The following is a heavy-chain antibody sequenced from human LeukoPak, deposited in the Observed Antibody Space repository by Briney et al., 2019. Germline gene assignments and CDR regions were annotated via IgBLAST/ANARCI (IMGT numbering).Heavy chain of an antibody. CDR2: IYTTGGT. Sequence: SETLSLTCTVSGGSISSGRYYWSWIRQPAGKGLEWIGRIYTTGGTNYNPSLESRVTISVDTSKNQFSLKLSSVTAADTAVYYCARDVEEGGSPSFDYWGQGALVTVSS. CDR1: GGSISSGRYY. V-gene: IGHV4-61*02. J-gene: IGHJ4*02. D-gene: IGHD2-15*01. CDR3: ARDVEEGGSPSFDY.